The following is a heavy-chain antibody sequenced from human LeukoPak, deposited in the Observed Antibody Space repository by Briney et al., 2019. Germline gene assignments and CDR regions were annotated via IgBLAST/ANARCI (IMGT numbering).Heavy chain of an antibody. CDR2: IYHSGST. Sequence: SETLSLTCAVSGGSISSSNWWSWVRQPPGKGLEWIGEIYHSGSTNYNPSLKSRVTISVDKSKNQFSLKLSSVTAADTAVYYCARGNFWSGYPRNDAFDIWGQGTMVTVSS. V-gene: IGHV4-4*02. D-gene: IGHD3-3*01. CDR1: GGSISSSNW. CDR3: ARGNFWSGYPRNDAFDI. J-gene: IGHJ3*02.